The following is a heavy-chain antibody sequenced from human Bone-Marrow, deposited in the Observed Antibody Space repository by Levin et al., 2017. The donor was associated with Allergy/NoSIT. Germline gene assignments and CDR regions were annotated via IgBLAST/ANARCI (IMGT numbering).Heavy chain of an antibody. D-gene: IGHD3-16*01. CDR1: GFTVSSHY. CDR3: ARDENWGRFNY. V-gene: IGHV3-53*01. Sequence: GESLKISCAASGFTVSSHYMNWVRQAPGKGLEWVSIIYSDGSTNYADSVKGRFTISRDNSKNTLYLQMDSLRAEDTAVYFCARDENWGRFNYWGRGTLVTVSS. J-gene: IGHJ4*02. CDR2: IYSDGST.